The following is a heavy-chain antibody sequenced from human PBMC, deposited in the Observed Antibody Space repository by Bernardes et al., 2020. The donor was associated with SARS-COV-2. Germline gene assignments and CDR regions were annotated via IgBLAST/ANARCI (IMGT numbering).Heavy chain of an antibody. D-gene: IGHD3-22*01. J-gene: IGHJ4*02. CDR3: ARVKAYYDSTGYYYPFDY. V-gene: IGHV4-39*02. CDR1: GDSISSSSYY. CDR2: IYYRGYT. Sequence: SETLSLTCSVSGDSISSSSYYWGWIRQPPGKGLEWIGNIYYRGYTYYNPSLRSRVTLSVDTSKNQFSLNLASVTAADTAVYYCARVKAYYDSTGYYYPFDYWGQGTLVTVSS.